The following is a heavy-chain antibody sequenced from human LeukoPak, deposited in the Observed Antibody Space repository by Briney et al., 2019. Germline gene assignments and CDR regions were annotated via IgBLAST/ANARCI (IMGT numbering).Heavy chain of an antibody. D-gene: IGHD1-1*01. CDR3: ARGPYKYVISANPDY. CDR2: ISSIGATI. J-gene: IGHJ4*02. Sequence: PGGSLRHACAASGFTFSDYSMNWVRQATGKGLEWVSYISSIGATIYYADSVKGRFTISRDNAKNSLFLQMNSLRAEDTAVYYCARGPYKYVISANPDYWGQGTLVTVSS. CDR1: GFTFSDYS. V-gene: IGHV3-48*01.